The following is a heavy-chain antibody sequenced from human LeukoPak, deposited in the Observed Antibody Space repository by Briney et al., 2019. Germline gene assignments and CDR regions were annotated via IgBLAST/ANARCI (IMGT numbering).Heavy chain of an antibody. CDR1: GGSFSGYY. CDR2: IDHTGTT. D-gene: IGHD4-11*01. J-gene: IGHJ6*03. V-gene: IGHV4-59*01. Sequence: SETLSLTCAVYGGSFSGYYWTWIRQPPGKGLEWIGYIDHTGTTNYNPSLNSRVTISRDTSKNHFSLQLSSVTAADTAVYFCARGRVSSSTWHSTYYYYFYMDVWGKGTTVTVSS. CDR3: ARGRVSSSTWHSTYYYYFYMDV.